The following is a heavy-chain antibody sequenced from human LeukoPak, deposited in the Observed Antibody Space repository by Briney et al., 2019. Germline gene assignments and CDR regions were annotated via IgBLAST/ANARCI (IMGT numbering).Heavy chain of an antibody. CDR2: IYPGDSDT. J-gene: IGHJ4*02. CDR1: GYRFTTYW. D-gene: IGHD6-6*01. V-gene: IGHV5-51*01. CDR3: ARHLYQYSSSFPDY. Sequence: GESLKISCQGSGYRFTTYWIAWVRQMPGKGLEWMGIIYPGDSDTRYSPSFQGQVTISADKSISTAYLQWSSLKASDTAMYYCARHLYQYSSSFPDYWGQGTLVTVSS.